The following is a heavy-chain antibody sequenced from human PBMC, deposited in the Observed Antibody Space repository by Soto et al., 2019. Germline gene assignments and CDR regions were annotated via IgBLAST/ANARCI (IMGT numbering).Heavy chain of an antibody. CDR2: ISYHGSNK. V-gene: IGHV3-30-3*01. Sequence: QVQLVESGGGVVQPGRSLRLSCVASGFTFSTYAMHWVRQAPGKGLAWVAIISYHGSNKYYADSVKGRFTISRDDPNNTLYLQMNSLRPEDTAVYYCARDLPQYCSAGSCYPDSWGQGTLVTVSS. J-gene: IGHJ4*02. CDR3: ARDLPQYCSAGSCYPDS. D-gene: IGHD2-15*01. CDR1: GFTFSTYA.